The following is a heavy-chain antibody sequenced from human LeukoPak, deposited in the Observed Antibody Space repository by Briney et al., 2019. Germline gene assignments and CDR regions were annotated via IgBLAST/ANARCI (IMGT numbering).Heavy chain of an antibody. V-gene: IGHV3-23*01. CDR3: AKGPYSSGWYFDY. Sequence: GGSLRLSCAASGFTFSSYAMSWVRQAPGKGLEWVSAISGSGGSTYYADSVKGRFTISRDNSKNTLYLQMNSLRTEDTAVYYCAKGPYSSGWYFDYWGQGTLVTVSS. J-gene: IGHJ4*02. CDR2: ISGSGGST. D-gene: IGHD6-19*01. CDR1: GFTFSSYA.